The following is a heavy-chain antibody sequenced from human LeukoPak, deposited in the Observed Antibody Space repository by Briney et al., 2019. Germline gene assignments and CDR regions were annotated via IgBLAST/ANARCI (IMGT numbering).Heavy chain of an antibody. CDR3: ARAIYDILTGYYQTPMGY. V-gene: IGHV1-3*01. CDR2: INAGNGNT. CDR1: GYTFTSYA. J-gene: IGHJ4*02. D-gene: IGHD3-9*01. Sequence: GASVKVSCKASGYTFTSYAMHWVRQAPGQRLEWMGWINAGNGNTKYSQKFQGRVTITRDTSASTAYMELSSLRSEDTAVYYCARAIYDILTGYYQTPMGYWGQGTLVTVSS.